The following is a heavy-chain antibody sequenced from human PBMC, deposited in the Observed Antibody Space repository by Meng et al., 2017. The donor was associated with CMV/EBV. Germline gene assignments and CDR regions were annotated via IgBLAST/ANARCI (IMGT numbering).Heavy chain of an antibody. J-gene: IGHJ4*02. CDR2: ISGSGDTT. V-gene: IGHV3-23*01. CDR3: TVKITFGGVIPAR. Sequence: CDVSGLTFSNYGMSWVRQAPGKGLEWVSTISGSGDTTYYVDSVKGRFTISRDNSRNTLYLQMNSLRAEDTAVYYCTVKITFGGVIPARWGQGTLVTVSS. CDR1: GLTFSNYG. D-gene: IGHD3-16*02.